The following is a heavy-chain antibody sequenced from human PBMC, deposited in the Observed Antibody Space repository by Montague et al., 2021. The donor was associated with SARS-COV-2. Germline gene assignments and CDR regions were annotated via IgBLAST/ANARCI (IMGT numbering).Heavy chain of an antibody. Sequence: SQCLSLACTVSGGSISSGGYYWSWIRQHPGKGLEWIGYIYYSGSTYYNPSLKSRVTISVDTSKNQFSLKLSSVTAADTAVYYCARAPRNIFGVVLTFDYWGQGTLVTVSS. CDR3: ARAPRNIFGVVLTFDY. D-gene: IGHD3-3*01. CDR1: GGSISSGGYY. CDR2: IYYSGST. V-gene: IGHV4-31*03. J-gene: IGHJ4*02.